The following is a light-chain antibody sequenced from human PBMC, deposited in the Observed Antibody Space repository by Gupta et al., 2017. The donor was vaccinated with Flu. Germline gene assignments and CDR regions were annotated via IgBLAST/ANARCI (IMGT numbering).Light chain of an antibody. Sequence: DIVLAQSPGTLSLSPGERATLSCRASQTVSSTYSAWYQQNPGQVPRLLIYGTSSRATGLPDRFSGSGSATDFTLTISRLAPEDFVVYYCQQYDSSPRTFGEGTKVESK. CDR2: GTS. V-gene: IGKV3-20*01. J-gene: IGKJ1*01. CDR3: QQYDSSPRT. CDR1: QTVSSTY.